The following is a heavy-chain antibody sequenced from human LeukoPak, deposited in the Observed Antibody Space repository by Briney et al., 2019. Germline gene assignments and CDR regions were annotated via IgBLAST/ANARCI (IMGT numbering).Heavy chain of an antibody. CDR1: GDSVSSNSAA. Sequence: SQTLSLTCAISGDSVSSNSAAWNWIRQSPSRVLEWLGRTYYRSKWYNDYAVSVKSRITINPDTSKNQFSLQRNSVTPEDTAVYYCARGGGYEYYFDYWGQGTLVTVSS. J-gene: IGHJ4*02. CDR2: TYYRSKWYN. CDR3: ARGGGYEYYFDY. V-gene: IGHV6-1*01. D-gene: IGHD5-12*01.